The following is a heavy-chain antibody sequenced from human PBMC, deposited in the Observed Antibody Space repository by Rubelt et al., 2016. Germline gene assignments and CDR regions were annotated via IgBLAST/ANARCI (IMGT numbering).Heavy chain of an antibody. CDR3: AHTMVHWRVAFDV. D-gene: IGHD2-8*01. CDR1: GFSLTTSGVG. V-gene: IGHV2-5*01. Sequence: QITLKESGPTLVKPTQTLTLTCAFSGFSLTTSGVGVGWIRQPPGKALEWLALIYWNDDMRLSVSLKSRLTITKDTSINRVVLTMTNMVPVDIATYYGAHTMVHWRVAFDVWGQGTLVTVSS. J-gene: IGHJ3*01. CDR2: IYWNDDM.